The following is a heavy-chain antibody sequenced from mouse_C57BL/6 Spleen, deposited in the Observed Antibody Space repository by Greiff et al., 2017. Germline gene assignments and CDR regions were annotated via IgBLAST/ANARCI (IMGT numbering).Heavy chain of an antibody. V-gene: IGHV2-2*01. Sequence: VMLVESGPGLVQPSQSLSITCTVSGFSLTSYGVHWVRQSPGKGLEWLGVIWSGGSTDYNAAFISRLSISKDNSKSQVFFKMNSLQADDTAIYYCARNGNDYDGEGFAYWGQGTLVTVSA. CDR1: GFSLTSYG. J-gene: IGHJ3*01. CDR3: ARNGNDYDGEGFAY. CDR2: IWSGGST. D-gene: IGHD2-4*01.